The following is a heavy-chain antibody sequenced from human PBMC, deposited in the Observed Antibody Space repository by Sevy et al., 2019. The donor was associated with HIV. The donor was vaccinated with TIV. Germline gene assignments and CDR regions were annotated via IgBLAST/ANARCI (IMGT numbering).Heavy chain of an antibody. CDR3: ARVKLYGSGRPYDFDY. CDR1: GGTFSSYA. Sequence: ASVKVSCKASGGTFSSYAISWVRQAPGQGLEWMGGIIPIFGTANYAQKFQGRVTITADESTSTAYMELSSLRSEDTAVYYCARVKLYGSGRPYDFDYWGQGTLVTVSS. J-gene: IGHJ4*02. CDR2: IIPIFGTA. D-gene: IGHD3-10*01. V-gene: IGHV1-69*13.